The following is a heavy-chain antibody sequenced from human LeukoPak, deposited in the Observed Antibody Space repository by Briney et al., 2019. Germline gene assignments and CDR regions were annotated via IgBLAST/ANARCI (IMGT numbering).Heavy chain of an antibody. J-gene: IGHJ4*02. D-gene: IGHD3-22*01. Sequence: SETLSLTCTVSGGSISSYYWSWIRQPPGKGLEWIGYIYYSGSTNYNPSLKSRVTISVDTSKNQFSLKLSSVTAADTAVYYCARGQKRTYYYDSSGYPPDYWGQGTLVTVSS. CDR2: IYYSGST. V-gene: IGHV4-59*01. CDR1: GGSISSYY. CDR3: ARGQKRTYYYDSSGYPPDY.